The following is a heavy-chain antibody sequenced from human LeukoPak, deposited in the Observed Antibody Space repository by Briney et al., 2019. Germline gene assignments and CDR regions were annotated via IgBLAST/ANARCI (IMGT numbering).Heavy chain of an antibody. J-gene: IGHJ3*02. CDR1: GGSFSGYY. CDR3: ARALDVVVVTAIPDAFDI. CDR2: INHSGST. Sequence: SETLSLTCAVYGGSFSGYYWSWIRQPPGKGLEWIGEINHSGSTNYNPSLKSRVTISVDTSKNQFSLKLSSVSAADTAVYYCARALDVVVVTAIPDAFDIWGQGTMVTVSS. D-gene: IGHD2-21*02. V-gene: IGHV4-34*01.